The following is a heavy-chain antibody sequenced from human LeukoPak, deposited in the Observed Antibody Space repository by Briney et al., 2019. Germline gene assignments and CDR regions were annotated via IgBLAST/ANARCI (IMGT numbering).Heavy chain of an antibody. J-gene: IGHJ4*02. D-gene: IGHD6-19*01. CDR1: GYTFTNYD. CDR2: INPNSGGT. CDR3: ARDLAMAVAGMGCLY. V-gene: IGHV1-2*02. Sequence: ASVKVSCKGSGYTFTNYDINWVRQAPGQGLEWMGWINPNSGGTNYAQNFQGRVTMTRDTSITTAYMELSRLRSDDTAVYYCARDLAMAVAGMGCLYWGQGTLVTVSS.